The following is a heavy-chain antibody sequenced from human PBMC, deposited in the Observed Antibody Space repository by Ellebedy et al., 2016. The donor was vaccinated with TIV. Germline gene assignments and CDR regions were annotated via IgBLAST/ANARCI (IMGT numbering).Heavy chain of an antibody. Sequence: GESLKISCAASGFTFSTNWMTWVRQAPGKGLEWVANIKQDGSEKYYVDSVKGRFIISRDNAKNSLYLQMNSLRAEDTAVYYCARFYVSKNWFDPWGQGTLVTVSS. CDR1: GFTFSTNW. J-gene: IGHJ5*02. CDR3: ARFYVSKNWFDP. D-gene: IGHD3-10*02. CDR2: IKQDGSEK. V-gene: IGHV3-7*03.